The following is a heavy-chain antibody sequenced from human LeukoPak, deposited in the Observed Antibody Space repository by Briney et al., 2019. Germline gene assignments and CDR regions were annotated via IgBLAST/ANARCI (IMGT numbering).Heavy chain of an antibody. D-gene: IGHD6-13*01. CDR2: IPYDGSNK. CDR1: GFTFSSYA. V-gene: IGHV3-30*04. Sequence: GRTLRLSCAASGFTFSSYAMHWARQAPGKGLEWVALIPYDGSNKYYADSVKGRFTVSRDNSKNTLYLQMNSLRAEDTAVYYCVRGAYSSSWLNFDYWGQGTLVTVSS. CDR3: VRGAYSSSWLNFDY. J-gene: IGHJ4*02.